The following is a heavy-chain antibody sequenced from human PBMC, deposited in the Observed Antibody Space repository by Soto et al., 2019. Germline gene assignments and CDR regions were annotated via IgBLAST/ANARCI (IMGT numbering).Heavy chain of an antibody. CDR2: ISSSSSYI. J-gene: IGHJ4*02. Sequence: EVQLVESGGGLVKPGGSLRLSCAASGFTFSSYSMNWVRQAPGKGLEWVSSISSSSSYIYYADSVKGRFTISRDNAKNSLYLQMNSLRAEDTAVYYCARVVTGWLRLSPFDYWGQGTLVTVCS. V-gene: IGHV3-21*01. CDR1: GFTFSSYS. D-gene: IGHD5-12*01. CDR3: ARVVTGWLRLSPFDY.